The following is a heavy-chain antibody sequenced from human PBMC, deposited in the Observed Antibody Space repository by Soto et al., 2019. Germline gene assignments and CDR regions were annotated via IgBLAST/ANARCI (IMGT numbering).Heavy chain of an antibody. CDR3: VYTTGWPGFDF. J-gene: IGHJ4*02. V-gene: IGHV4-59*03. CDR1: GGSFSGYY. Sequence: SETLSLTCAVYGGSFSGYYWSWIRQSPGKGLEWVGYIHYSGRTHYNPSLESRVTISADTSKKQFSLKVNFLTAADTAVYHCVYTTGWPGFDFWGQG. CDR2: IHYSGRT. D-gene: IGHD6-19*01.